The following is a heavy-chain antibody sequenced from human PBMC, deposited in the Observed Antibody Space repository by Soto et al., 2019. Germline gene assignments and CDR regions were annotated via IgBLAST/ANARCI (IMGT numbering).Heavy chain of an antibody. V-gene: IGHV3-11*01. D-gene: IGHD4-17*01. CDR3: ARDQAPYGDYVKY. Sequence: GGSLRLSCAASGFTFSDYYMSWIRQAPGKGLEWVSYISSSGSTIYYADSVKGRFTISGDNAKNSLYLQMNSLRAEDTAVYYCARDQAPYGDYVKYWGQGTLVTVSS. CDR2: ISSSGSTI. J-gene: IGHJ4*02. CDR1: GFTFSDYY.